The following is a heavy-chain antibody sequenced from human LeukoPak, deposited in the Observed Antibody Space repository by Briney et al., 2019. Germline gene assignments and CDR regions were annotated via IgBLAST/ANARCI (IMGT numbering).Heavy chain of an antibody. CDR2: ISSSSSYI. D-gene: IGHD6-13*01. CDR1: GFTFTSYS. V-gene: IGHV3-21*01. J-gene: IGHJ6*03. Sequence: KTGGSLRLSCAASGFTFTSYSMNWVRQAPGKGLEWVSSISSSSSYIYYADSVKGRFTISRDNAKNSLYLQMNSLRAEDTAVYYCARDKDGSSWYDYYYMDVWGKGTTVTVSS. CDR3: ARDKDGSSWYDYYYMDV.